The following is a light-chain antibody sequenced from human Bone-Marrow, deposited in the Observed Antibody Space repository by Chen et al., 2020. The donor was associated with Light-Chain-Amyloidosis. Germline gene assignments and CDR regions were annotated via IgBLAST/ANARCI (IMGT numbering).Light chain of an antibody. Sequence: SYELTQPPSESVSPGQTARITCSGDDLPTKYAYWYQQKPGQAPVLVIHRDTERPSGISERFSGSRSGTTATLTISGVQAEDEADYHCQSADSSGTYEVIFGGGTKLTVL. CDR3: QSADSSGTYEVI. J-gene: IGLJ2*01. CDR2: RDT. CDR1: DLPTKY. V-gene: IGLV3-25*03.